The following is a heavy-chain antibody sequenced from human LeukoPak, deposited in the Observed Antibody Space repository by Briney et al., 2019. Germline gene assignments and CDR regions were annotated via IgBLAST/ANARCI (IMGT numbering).Heavy chain of an antibody. Sequence: PSETLSLTCTVSGGSINNCYWSWIRQPAGKGLEWIGGIYTRGSTNYNPSLKSRVTMSVDTSKNQFSLKLSSVTAADTAVYYCARGRYCSADICSGGDAFDIWGQGTMVPVSS. D-gene: IGHD2-15*01. CDR2: IYTRGST. CDR3: ARGRYCSADICSGGDAFDI. J-gene: IGHJ3*02. V-gene: IGHV4-4*07. CDR1: GGSINNCY.